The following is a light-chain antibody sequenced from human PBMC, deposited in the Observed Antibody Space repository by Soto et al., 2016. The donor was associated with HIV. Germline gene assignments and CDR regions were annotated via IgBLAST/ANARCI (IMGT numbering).Light chain of an antibody. CDR1: NIGSKS. Sequence: SYELTQPPSVSVAPGETARINCGGNNIGSKSVHWCQQKPGQAPVLVVYDDSDRPSGIPERFSGSNFGKTATLTISRVEVRDEADYYCQVWDSNSDHVIFGGGTKLTVL. V-gene: IGLV3-21*02. CDR3: QVWDSNSDHVI. CDR2: DDS. J-gene: IGLJ2*01.